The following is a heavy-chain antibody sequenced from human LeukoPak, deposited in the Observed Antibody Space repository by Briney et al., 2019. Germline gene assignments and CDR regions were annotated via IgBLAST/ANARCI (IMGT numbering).Heavy chain of an antibody. J-gene: IGHJ4*02. D-gene: IGHD3-10*01. Sequence: PSQTLSLTCTVSGGSISSGGYYWSWIRQHPGKGLEWIGYIYYSGSTYYNPSLKSRVTISVDTSKNQFSLKLSSVTAADTAVYYCARQTMVRGVIYFDYWGQGTLVTVSS. CDR1: GGSISSGGYY. V-gene: IGHV4-31*03. CDR2: IYYSGST. CDR3: ARQTMVRGVIYFDY.